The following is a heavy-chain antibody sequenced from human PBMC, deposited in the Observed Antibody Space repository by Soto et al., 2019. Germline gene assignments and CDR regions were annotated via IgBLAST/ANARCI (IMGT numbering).Heavy chain of an antibody. Sequence: GGSLRLSCAASGFSFEIYWMGWVRQAPGKGLEWVANISAGGGRTYYADSVKGRFTISRDNSKNTLYLQMNSLRAEVTAVYYCAKGGRIFGVVIYWGQGTLVTVSS. CDR2: ISAGGGRT. CDR1: GFSFEIYW. D-gene: IGHD3-3*02. CDR3: AKGGRIFGVVIY. J-gene: IGHJ4*02. V-gene: IGHV3-23*01.